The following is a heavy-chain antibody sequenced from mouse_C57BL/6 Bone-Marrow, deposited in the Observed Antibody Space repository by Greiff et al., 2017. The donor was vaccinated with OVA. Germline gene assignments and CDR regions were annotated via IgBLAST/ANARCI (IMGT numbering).Heavy chain of an antibody. CDR2: IYPGDGDT. V-gene: IGHV1-80*01. CDR3: ARPPRNDGSSLWYFDV. Sequence: QVQLQQSGAELVKPGASVKLSCKASGYAFSSYWMNWVKQRPGKGLEWIGQIYPGDGDTNYNGKFKGKATLTADKSSSTAYMQLSSLPSEDTAVYFCARPPRNDGSSLWYFDVWGTGTTVTV. D-gene: IGHD1-1*01. J-gene: IGHJ1*03. CDR1: GYAFSSYW.